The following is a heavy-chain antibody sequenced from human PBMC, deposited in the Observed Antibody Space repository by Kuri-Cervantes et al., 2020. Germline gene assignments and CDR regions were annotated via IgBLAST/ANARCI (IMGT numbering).Heavy chain of an antibody. J-gene: IGHJ5*02. CDR3: AKFLRYNWFDP. Sequence: SETLSLTCTVSGGSISSSSYYWGWIRQPPGKGLEWIGSIYYSGSTYYNPSLKSRVTISVDTSKNQFSLKLSSVTAADTAVYYCAKFLRYNWFDPWGQGTLVTVSS. CDR1: GGSISSSSYY. V-gene: IGHV4-39*01. CDR2: IYYSGST. D-gene: IGHD5/OR15-5a*01.